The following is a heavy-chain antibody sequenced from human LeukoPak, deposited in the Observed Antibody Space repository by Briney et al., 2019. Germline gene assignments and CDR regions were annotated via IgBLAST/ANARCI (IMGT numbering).Heavy chain of an antibody. CDR1: GYTFTSYD. CDR3: ARAPRANNFDY. V-gene: IGHV1-2*02. J-gene: IGHJ4*02. CDR2: INPNSGGT. D-gene: IGHD2-8*01. Sequence: ASVKVSCKASGYTFTSYDINWVRQATGQGLEWVGWINPNSGGTNYAQKFQGRVTMTRDTSISTAYMELSRLRSDDTAMYYCARAPRANNFDYWGQGTLVTVSS.